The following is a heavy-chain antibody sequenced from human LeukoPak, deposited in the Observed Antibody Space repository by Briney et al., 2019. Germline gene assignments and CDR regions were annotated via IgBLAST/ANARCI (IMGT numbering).Heavy chain of an antibody. J-gene: IGHJ4*02. D-gene: IGHD4-11*01. Sequence: SETLSLTCTVSGYSISSGYYWGWIRQPPGKGLEWIGRIYTSGSTNYNPSLKSRVTMSVDTSKNQFSLKLSSVTAADTAVYYCARDYRPTVTTLGPVLVYWGQGTLVTVSS. V-gene: IGHV4-38-2*02. CDR2: IYTSGST. CDR1: GYSISSGYY. CDR3: ARDYRPTVTTLGPVLVY.